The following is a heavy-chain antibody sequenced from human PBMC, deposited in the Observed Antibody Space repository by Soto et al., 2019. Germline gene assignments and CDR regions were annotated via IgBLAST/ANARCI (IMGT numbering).Heavy chain of an antibody. CDR3: TTEAYDNSGSLAFDI. V-gene: IGHV4-31*03. CDR2: IYYSGST. Sequence: PSETLSLTCTVSGGSISSGGYYWSWIRQHPGKGLEWIGYIYYSGSTCYNPSLKSRVTLSVDTSQSQFSLKLNSVTAADTAVYYCTTEAYDNSGSLAFDIWGPGTLVTVSS. D-gene: IGHD3-22*01. CDR1: GGSISSGGYY. J-gene: IGHJ3*02.